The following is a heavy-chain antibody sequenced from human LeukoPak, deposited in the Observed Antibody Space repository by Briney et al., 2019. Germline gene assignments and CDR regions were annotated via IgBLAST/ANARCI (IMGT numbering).Heavy chain of an antibody. CDR3: ARDGLYSSSYAFDI. CDR2: IYYSGST. CDR1: GGSISSYY. J-gene: IGHJ3*02. D-gene: IGHD6-6*01. Sequence: SETLSLTCTVSGGSISSYYWSWIRQPPGKGLEWIGNIYYSGSTNYNPSLKSRVTISVDTSKNQFSLKLSSVTAADTAVYYCARDGLYSSSYAFDIWGQGTMVTVSS. V-gene: IGHV4-59*01.